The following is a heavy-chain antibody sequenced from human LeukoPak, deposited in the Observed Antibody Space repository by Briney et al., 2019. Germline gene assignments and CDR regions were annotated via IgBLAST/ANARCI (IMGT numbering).Heavy chain of an antibody. CDR3: ARETDYSHPNYFDP. J-gene: IGHJ5*02. Sequence: SGTLSLTCAISGGSFSNGYWWTWVRQSPGKGLEFTGQISRFGTTNYNPSLRSRVSISMDQSQNLFSLSLTSVTAADTAVYYCARETDYSHPNYFDPWGQGTLVTVSS. CDR1: GGSFSNGYW. D-gene: IGHD4-11*01. V-gene: IGHV4-4*02. CDR2: ISRFGTT.